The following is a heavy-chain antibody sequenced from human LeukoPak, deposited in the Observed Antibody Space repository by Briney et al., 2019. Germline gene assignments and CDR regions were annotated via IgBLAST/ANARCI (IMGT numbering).Heavy chain of an antibody. Sequence: PSETLSLTCTVSGGSISSGDYCWSWIRQPPGKGLEWIGYIYYSGSTYYNPSLKSRVTISVDTSKNQFSRKLSSVTAADTAVYYCARVRRGAFYYDSSGYYYAEYFDYWGQGTLVTVSS. J-gene: IGHJ4*02. CDR1: GGSISSGDYC. V-gene: IGHV4-30-4*01. D-gene: IGHD3-22*01. CDR2: IYYSGST. CDR3: ARVRRGAFYYDSSGYYYAEYFDY.